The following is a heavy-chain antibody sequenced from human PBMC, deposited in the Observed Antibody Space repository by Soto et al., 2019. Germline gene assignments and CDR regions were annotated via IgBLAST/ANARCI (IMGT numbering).Heavy chain of an antibody. J-gene: IGHJ6*02. Sequence: GGSLRLSCAASGFSFSAYTMNWVRQAPGKGLEWISYINSGSSTIYYADSVKGRFTISRDNAKNSLYLQINSLRDEDTAIYYCARDSSSWSPYYYYAMDVWGQGTTVTVSS. V-gene: IGHV3-48*02. CDR1: GFSFSAYT. CDR2: INSGSSTI. D-gene: IGHD6-13*01. CDR3: ARDSSSWSPYYYYAMDV.